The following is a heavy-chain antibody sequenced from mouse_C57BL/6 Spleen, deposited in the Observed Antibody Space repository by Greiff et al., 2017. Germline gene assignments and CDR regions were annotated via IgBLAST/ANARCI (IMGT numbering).Heavy chain of an antibody. CDR3: AREATVVDWYFDV. V-gene: IGHV1-80*01. D-gene: IGHD1-1*01. CDR1: GYAFSSYW. CDR2: IYPGDGDT. J-gene: IGHJ1*03. Sequence: VQLQQSGAELVKPGASVKISCKASGYAFSSYWMNWVKQRPGKGLEWIGQIYPGDGDTNYTGKFKGKATLTADKSSSTAYMQLSRLTSEDSAVYFCAREATVVDWYFDVWGTGTTVTVSS.